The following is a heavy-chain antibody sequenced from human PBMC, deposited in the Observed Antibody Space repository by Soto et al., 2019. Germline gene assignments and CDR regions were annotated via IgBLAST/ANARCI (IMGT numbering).Heavy chain of an antibody. CDR3: ARDTVGASSD. V-gene: IGHV3-30-3*01. J-gene: IGHJ4*02. CDR2: ISYDGSNK. Sequence: QVQLVESGGGVVQPGRSLRLSCAASGFTFSSYAMHWVRQAPGKGLEWVAVISYDGSNKYYADSVKGRFTISRDNSKNTLYLQMNSLRAEDTAVYYCARDTVGASSDSGQETLVTVSS. D-gene: IGHD1-26*01. CDR1: GFTFSSYA.